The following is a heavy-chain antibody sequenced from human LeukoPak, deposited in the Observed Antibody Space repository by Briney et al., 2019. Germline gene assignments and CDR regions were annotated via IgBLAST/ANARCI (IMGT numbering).Heavy chain of an antibody. CDR1: GGSFSGYY. Sequence: SETLSLTCAVYGGSFSGYYWSWIRQPPGRGLEWIGEINHSGSTNYNPSLKSRVTISVDTSKNQFSLKLSSVTAADTAVYYCARGGGFDYWGQGTLVTVSS. J-gene: IGHJ4*02. CDR3: ARGGGFDY. CDR2: INHSGST. D-gene: IGHD3-16*01. V-gene: IGHV4-34*01.